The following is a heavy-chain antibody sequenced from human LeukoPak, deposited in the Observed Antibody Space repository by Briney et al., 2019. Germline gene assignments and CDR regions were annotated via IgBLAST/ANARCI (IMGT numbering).Heavy chain of an antibody. V-gene: IGHV4-39*07. J-gene: IGHJ4*02. CDR3: ARTLYCSSTSCYVGLDY. D-gene: IGHD2-2*01. CDR2: IYYSGSS. CDR1: GGSISSSSSY. Sequence: PSETLSLTCSVSGGSISSSSSYWGWIRQPPGKGLEWIGSIYYSGSSFDNPALKSRVTISVDTPKNQFSLKLSSVTAADTAVYYCARTLYCSSTSCYVGLDYWGQGTLVTVSS.